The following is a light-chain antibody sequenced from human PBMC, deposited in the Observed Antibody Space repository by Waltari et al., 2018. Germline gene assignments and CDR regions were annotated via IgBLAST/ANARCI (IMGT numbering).Light chain of an antibody. CDR1: SSDVGGYNY. Sequence: QSALTQPASVSGSLGQSITISCTGTSSDVGGYNYVSWYQQHPGKAPKPMIYEVTNRPSGVSNRFSGSKSGNTASLTISGLQAEDEADYYCKSYTSSSTLLFGGGTKLTVL. CDR2: EVT. J-gene: IGLJ2*01. V-gene: IGLV2-14*01. CDR3: KSYTSSSTLL.